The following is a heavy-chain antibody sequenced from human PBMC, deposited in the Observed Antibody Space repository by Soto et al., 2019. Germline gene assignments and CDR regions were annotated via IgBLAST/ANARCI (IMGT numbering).Heavy chain of an antibody. Sequence: SETLSLTCTVSGGSINNYYWSWIRQPPGKGLEWIGYIYYSGSTNYNPSLKSRVTISVDTSKNQFSLKLSSVTAADTAVYYCARGLKENYYTMKYYLDYWGQGTLVTVSS. J-gene: IGHJ4*02. CDR3: ARGLKENYYTMKYYLDY. CDR1: GGSINNYY. V-gene: IGHV4-59*12. CDR2: IYYSGST. D-gene: IGHD3-22*01.